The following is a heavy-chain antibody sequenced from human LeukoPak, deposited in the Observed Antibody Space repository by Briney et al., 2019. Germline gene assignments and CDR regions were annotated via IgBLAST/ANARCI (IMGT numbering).Heavy chain of an antibody. CDR3: ARKYCSSTSCLFDC. CDR2: ISSSGSSI. D-gene: IGHD2-2*01. J-gene: IGHJ4*02. V-gene: IGHV3-48*03. CDR1: GFTFSSYE. Sequence: GGSLRLSCAASGFTFSSYEMNWVRQAPGKGLEWVSYISSSGSSIYYTDSVKGRFTISRDNAKNSLYLQMNSLRAEDTAVYYCARKYCSSTSCLFDCWGQGTLVTVSS.